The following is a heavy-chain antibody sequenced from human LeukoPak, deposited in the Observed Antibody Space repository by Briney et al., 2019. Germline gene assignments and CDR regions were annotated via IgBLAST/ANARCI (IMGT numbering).Heavy chain of an antibody. CDR1: GGSISSSSYY. CDR2: IYYSGST. Sequence: PSETLSLTCTVSGGSISSSSYYWGWIRQPPGKGLEWIRSIYYSGSTYYNPSLKSRVTISVDTSKNQFSLKLSSATAADTAVYYCARGAGMAIDYWGQGTLVTVSS. CDR3: ARGAGMAIDY. D-gene: IGHD5-24*01. V-gene: IGHV4-39*01. J-gene: IGHJ4*02.